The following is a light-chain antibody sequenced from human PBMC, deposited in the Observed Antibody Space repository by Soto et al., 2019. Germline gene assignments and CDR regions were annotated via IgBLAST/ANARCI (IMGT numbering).Light chain of an antibody. J-gene: IGLJ1*01. V-gene: IGLV2-11*01. Sequence: QPALTQPHSVSGSPGQSVAISCSGTSSDVGGYNYVPWYQQHPGKAPKLIIFDVNKRPSGVPDRFSGSKSGSTASLTISGLQAEDEADYYCCSYGGSFYVVGTGTKLTVL. CDR3: CSYGGSFYV. CDR1: SSDVGGYNY. CDR2: DVN.